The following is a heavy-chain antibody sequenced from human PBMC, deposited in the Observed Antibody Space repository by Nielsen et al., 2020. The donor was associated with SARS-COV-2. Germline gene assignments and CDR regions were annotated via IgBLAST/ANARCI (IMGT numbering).Heavy chain of an antibody. CDR3: ASGGSGYDSGVWAY. J-gene: IGHJ4*02. V-gene: IGHV3-9*01. D-gene: IGHD5-12*01. CDR1: GFTFSDYY. CDR2: ISWNSGSI. Sequence: GGSLRLSCAASGFTFSDYYMSWIRQAPGKGLEWVSGISWNSGSIGYADSVKGRFTISRDNAKNSLYLQMNSLRAEDTALYYCASGGSGYDSGVWAYWGQGTLVTVSS.